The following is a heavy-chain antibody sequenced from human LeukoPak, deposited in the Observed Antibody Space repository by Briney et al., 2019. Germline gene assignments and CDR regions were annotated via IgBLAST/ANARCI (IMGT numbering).Heavy chain of an antibody. CDR1: GFTFRTYW. Sequence: GGSLRLSCAASGFTFRTYWMHWVRQAPGKGLVWVSRITSDGIGTSYADSVKGRFTISRDSAKNTLYLQMNSLRAEDTAVYYCAREVTGTSYFDYWGQGTLVTVSS. J-gene: IGHJ4*02. V-gene: IGHV3-74*01. CDR2: ITSDGIGT. D-gene: IGHD2-21*02. CDR3: AREVTGTSYFDY.